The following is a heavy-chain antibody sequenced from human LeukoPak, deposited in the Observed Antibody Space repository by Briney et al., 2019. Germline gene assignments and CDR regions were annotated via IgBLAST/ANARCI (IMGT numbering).Heavy chain of an antibody. Sequence: SETLSLTCIVSGGSISSSSYYWGWIRQPPGKGLEWIGSIYHSGSTYYNPSLKSRVTISVDTSKNQFSLNLSSVTAADTAVYYCAREGGGVEAAAYAFDIWGQGTMVTVSS. D-gene: IGHD6-13*01. CDR2: IYHSGST. V-gene: IGHV4-39*07. CDR3: AREGGGVEAAAYAFDI. J-gene: IGHJ3*02. CDR1: GGSISSSSYY.